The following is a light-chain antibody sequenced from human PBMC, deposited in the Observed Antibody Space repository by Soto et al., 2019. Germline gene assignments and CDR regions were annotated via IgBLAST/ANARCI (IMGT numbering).Light chain of an antibody. CDR2: KXX. CDR1: SSNIGRNF. Sequence: QSVVSQPPSASGTPGQRVTVSCSGRSSNIGRNFVYWYQQFPGAAPKLLIFKXXXXXXXXXXXXXXSKSGTSASLAISGLRSXXXAXXYCATWDASLSGWVFGGGTKVTVL. CDR3: ATWDASLSGWV. V-gene: IGLV1-47*01. J-gene: IGLJ3*02.